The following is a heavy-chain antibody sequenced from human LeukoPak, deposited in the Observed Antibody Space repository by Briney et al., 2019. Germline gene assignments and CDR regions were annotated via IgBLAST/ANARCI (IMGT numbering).Heavy chain of an antibody. CDR1: GFTFSSYS. CDR3: ARDRTMVRGVPYYYYYGMDV. J-gene: IGHJ6*02. D-gene: IGHD3-10*01. V-gene: IGHV3-21*01. CDR2: ISSSSSYI. Sequence: GGSLRLSCAASGFTFSSYSMNWVRQAPGKGLEWVSSISSSSSYIYYADSVKGRFTISRDNAKNSLYLQMNSLRAEDTAVHYCARDRTMVRGVPYYYYYGMDVWGQGTTVTVSS.